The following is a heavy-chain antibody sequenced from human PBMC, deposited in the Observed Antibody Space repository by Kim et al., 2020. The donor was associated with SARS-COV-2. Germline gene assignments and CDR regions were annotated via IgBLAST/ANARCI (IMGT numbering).Heavy chain of an antibody. CDR2: T. D-gene: IGHD6-13*01. Sequence: TSYSPTLKSRVTISVHTSKNQFSLKLSAVTAAYTAVYYCARQTAAGTSPDYWGQGTLVTVSS. J-gene: IGHJ4*02. CDR3: ARQTAAGTSPDY. V-gene: IGHV4-39*01.